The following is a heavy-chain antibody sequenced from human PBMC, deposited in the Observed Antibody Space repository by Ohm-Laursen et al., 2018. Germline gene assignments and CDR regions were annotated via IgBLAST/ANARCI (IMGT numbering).Heavy chain of an antibody. Sequence: GTLSLTCVVSGGSISTYYWSWIRQPPGKGLEYIGYINYSGSTNYNPSLKSRVTISVDTSKNQFSLKLSSVTAANTAVYYCARLPHGDLRYNFDYWGQGTLVTVSS. J-gene: IGHJ4*02. CDR3: ARLPHGDLRYNFDY. V-gene: IGHV4-59*08. CDR1: GGSISTYY. CDR2: INYSGST. D-gene: IGHD2-21*02.